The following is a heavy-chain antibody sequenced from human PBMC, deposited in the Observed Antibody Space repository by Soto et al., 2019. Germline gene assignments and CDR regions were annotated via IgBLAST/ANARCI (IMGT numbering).Heavy chain of an antibody. CDR2: IYWDDDK. Sequence: QITLKESGPTLVKPTQTLTLTCTFSGFSLSTSGVGVGWIRQPPGKALEWLALIYWDDDKRYSPSLKSRLTITQATSKNQLVLTMTNMHPLDTPTYYCAHRLDIVVVPPADRRLAANAAFDIWGQGTMVTVSS. V-gene: IGHV2-5*02. J-gene: IGHJ3*02. D-gene: IGHD2-2*01. CDR1: GFSLSTSGVG. CDR3: AHRLDIVVVPPADRRLAANAAFDI.